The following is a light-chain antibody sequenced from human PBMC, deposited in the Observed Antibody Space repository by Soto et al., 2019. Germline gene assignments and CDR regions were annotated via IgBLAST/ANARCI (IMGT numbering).Light chain of an antibody. V-gene: IGKV1-5*02. CDR1: QSISSW. CDR2: DAS. CDR3: QQYNSYPLT. Sequence: HMTQSPSTLSASVGDRATIICRASQSISSWLAWYQQKKGKAPKLLIYDASSLESGVPSRFSGSGSGTEFNLTISSLQTDDFATYYCQQYNSYPLTFGGGTKVDI. J-gene: IGKJ4*01.